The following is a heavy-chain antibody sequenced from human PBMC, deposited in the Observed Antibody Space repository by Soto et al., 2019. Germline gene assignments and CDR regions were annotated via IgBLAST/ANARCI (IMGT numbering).Heavy chain of an antibody. J-gene: IGHJ5*02. CDR2: ISAYNGNT. CDR1: GYTFTSYG. CDR3: ARRVVPAAIRGRGWFDP. D-gene: IGHD2-2*02. Sequence: QVQLVQSGAEVKKPGASVKVSCKASGYTFTSYGISWVRQAPGQGLEWMGWISAYNGNTNYAQKIQGRVTMTTDTSTSTAYMELRSLRSDDTAVYYCARRVVPAAIRGRGWFDPWGQGTLVTVSS. V-gene: IGHV1-18*01.